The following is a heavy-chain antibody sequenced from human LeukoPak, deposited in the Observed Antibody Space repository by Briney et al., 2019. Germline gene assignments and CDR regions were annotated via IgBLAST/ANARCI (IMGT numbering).Heavy chain of an antibody. Sequence: SETLSLTCTVSGGSISSISYFWGWIRQPPGKGLEWIGNVYYSGSTYYNPSLMSRVTISVDTSKNQFSLKLSSVTAADTALYYCARRFRRGYDFVSGGHYFDYGGQGTLVTVSS. CDR3: ARRFRRGYDFVSGGHYFDY. CDR2: VYYSGST. J-gene: IGHJ4*02. D-gene: IGHD3-3*01. CDR1: GGSISSISYF. V-gene: IGHV4-39*01.